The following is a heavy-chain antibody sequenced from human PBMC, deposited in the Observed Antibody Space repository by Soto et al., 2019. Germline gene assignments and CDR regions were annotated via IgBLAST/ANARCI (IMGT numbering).Heavy chain of an antibody. CDR3: ARESRFLEWLSLNWFDS. J-gene: IGHJ5*01. CDR1: GFTFSNYW. D-gene: IGHD3-3*01. Sequence: GGSLRLSCAASGFTFSNYWMNWVRQAPGKGLEWVSYIKKNSSTKYYADSVKGRFTISRDNAKNSLYLQMNSLRDEDTAVYYCARESRFLEWLSLNWFDSWGQGTLVTVSS. CDR2: IKKNSSTK. V-gene: IGHV3-48*02.